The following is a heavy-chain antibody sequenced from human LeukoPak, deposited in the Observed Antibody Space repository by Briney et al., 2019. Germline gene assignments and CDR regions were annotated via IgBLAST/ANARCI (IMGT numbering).Heavy chain of an antibody. CDR3: ARKDYDSSGYLGAFDI. D-gene: IGHD3-22*01. CDR2: IIPIFGTA. V-gene: IGHV1-69*13. CDR1: GGTFSSYA. Sequence: SVKVSCKASGGTFSSYAISWVRQAPGQGLEWMGGIIPIFGTANYAQKFQGRVTITADESTSTAYMELSSLRSEDTAVYYCARKDYDSSGYLGAFDIWGQGKMVTVSS. J-gene: IGHJ3*02.